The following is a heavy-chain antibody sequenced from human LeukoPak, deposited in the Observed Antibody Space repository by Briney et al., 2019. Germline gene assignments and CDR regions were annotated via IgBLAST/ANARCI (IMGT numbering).Heavy chain of an antibody. CDR1: RFTCISDA. D-gene: IGHD2-2*02. V-gene: IGHV3-23*01. CDR3: AKEPPVHCSSASCYTGN. Sequence: GGSLRLSCAASRFTCISDAMFSVRQASWNALGWVSAFSGSGGGTYFADSVKGRFTISRDNSKNPLYLQMNSLTAEDTALYYCAKEPPVHCSSASCYTGNWGRGTLVTVSS. J-gene: IGHJ4*02. CDR2: FSGSGGGT.